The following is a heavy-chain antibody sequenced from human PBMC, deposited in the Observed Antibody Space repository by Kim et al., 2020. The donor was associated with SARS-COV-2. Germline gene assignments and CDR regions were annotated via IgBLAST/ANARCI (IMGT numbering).Heavy chain of an antibody. Sequence: SETLSLTCTVSGGSVSSGSYYWSWIRQPPGKGLEWIGYIYYSGSTNYNPSLKSRVTISVDTSKNQFSLKLSSVTAADTAVYYCARYVGWELPNGYYGMDVWGQGTTVTVSS. CDR2: IYYSGST. CDR3: ARYVGWELPNGYYGMDV. CDR1: GGSVSSGSYY. D-gene: IGHD1-26*01. J-gene: IGHJ6*02. V-gene: IGHV4-61*01.